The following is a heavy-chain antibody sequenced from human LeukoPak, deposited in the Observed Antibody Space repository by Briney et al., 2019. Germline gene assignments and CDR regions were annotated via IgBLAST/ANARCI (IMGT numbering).Heavy chain of an antibody. V-gene: IGHV3-74*01. CDR3: ARDRTYYYDSSGDYNPYYYYGMDV. CDR1: GFTFSSYW. Sequence: GGSLRLSCAASGFTFSSYWMHWVRQAPGKGLMWVSRINSDGSITNYADSVKGRFTISRDNSKNTLYLQMNSLRAEDTAVYYCARDRTYYYDSSGDYNPYYYYGMDVWGQGTTVTVSS. CDR2: INSDGSIT. J-gene: IGHJ6*02. D-gene: IGHD3-22*01.